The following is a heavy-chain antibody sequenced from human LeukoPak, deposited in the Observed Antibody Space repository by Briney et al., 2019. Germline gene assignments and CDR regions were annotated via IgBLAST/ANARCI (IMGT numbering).Heavy chain of an antibody. V-gene: IGHV3-30-3*01. CDR1: GFTFSSYA. D-gene: IGHD6-6*01. CDR2: ISYDGSNK. Sequence: PGGSLRLSCAASGFTFSSYAMHWVRQAPGKGLEWVAVISYDGSNKYYADSVKGRFTISRDNSKNTLYLQMNSLRAEDTAVYYCAKDGGYSSSHGAFDIWGQGTMVTVSS. J-gene: IGHJ3*02. CDR3: AKDGGYSSSHGAFDI.